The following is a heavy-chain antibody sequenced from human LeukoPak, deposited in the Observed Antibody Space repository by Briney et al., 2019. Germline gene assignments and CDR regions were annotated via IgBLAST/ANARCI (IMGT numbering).Heavy chain of an antibody. CDR2: INHSGST. J-gene: IGHJ4*02. D-gene: IGHD2-15*01. Sequence: PSETLSLTCAVYGGSFSGYYWSCIREPLGKGLEWIGEINHSGSTNYNPSLKSRVTISVDTSKNQFSLKLSSVTAADTAVYYCASLYCSGGSCLDYWGQGTLVTVSS. CDR3: ASLYCSGGSCLDY. V-gene: IGHV4-34*01. CDR1: GGSFSGYY.